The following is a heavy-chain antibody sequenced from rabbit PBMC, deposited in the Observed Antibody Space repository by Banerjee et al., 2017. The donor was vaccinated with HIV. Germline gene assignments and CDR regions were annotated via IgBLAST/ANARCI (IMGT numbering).Heavy chain of an antibody. J-gene: IGHJ3*01. CDR3: ARGGVYGGDGYDL. V-gene: IGHV1S45*01. CDR2: IYTIGGSA. CDR1: GFDLSSYYY. D-gene: IGHD6-1*01. Sequence: QGQLEESGGGLVKPEGSLTLTCKASGFDLSSYYYMCWVRQAPGKGLEWIACIYTIGGSAWYANWAKGRFTISKTSSTTVTLQMTSLTVADTATYFCARGGVYGGDGYDLRGQGTLVTVS.